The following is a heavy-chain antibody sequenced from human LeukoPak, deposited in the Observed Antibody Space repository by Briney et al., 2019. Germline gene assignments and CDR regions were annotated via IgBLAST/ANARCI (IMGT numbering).Heavy chain of an antibody. CDR1: GGSISSYC. Sequence: SETLSLTCTVSGGSISSYCWSWIRQPPGKGLEWIGYIYYSGNTNYNPSLKSRVTISVDTSKNQFSLKLSSVTAADTAVYYCAKLLYSSGWYDYWGQGTLVTVSS. V-gene: IGHV4-59*08. CDR3: AKLLYSSGWYDY. J-gene: IGHJ4*02. CDR2: IYYSGNT. D-gene: IGHD6-19*01.